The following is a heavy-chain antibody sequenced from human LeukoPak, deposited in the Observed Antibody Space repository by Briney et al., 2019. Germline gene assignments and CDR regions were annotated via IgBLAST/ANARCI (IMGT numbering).Heavy chain of an antibody. J-gene: IGHJ4*02. CDR2: ISAYNGNT. CDR3: ASVSLGGSYSTPPGY. D-gene: IGHD1-26*01. Sequence: GASVKVFCKASGYTFTSFGISWVRQAPGQGLEWMGWISAYNGNTNYAQKLQGRVTMTTDTSTSTAYMELRSLRSDDTAVYSCASVSLGGSYSTPPGYWGQGTLVTVSS. V-gene: IGHV1-18*01. CDR1: GYTFTSFG.